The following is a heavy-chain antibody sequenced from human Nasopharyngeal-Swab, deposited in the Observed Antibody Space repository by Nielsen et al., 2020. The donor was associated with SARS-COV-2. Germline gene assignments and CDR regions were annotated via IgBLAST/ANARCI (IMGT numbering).Heavy chain of an antibody. CDR1: GFTFSNYW. CDR2: IKQDGSET. V-gene: IGHV3-7*01. Sequence: GGSLRLSCAVSGFTFSNYWMSWVRQAPGKGLEWVANIKQDGSETYYVDSVKGRFTISRDSAKNSLYLQMNSLSPDDTAVYYCARDWSTIFGVIIRGGMDVWGQGTTVTVSS. CDR3: ARDWSTIFGVIIRGGMDV. J-gene: IGHJ6*02. D-gene: IGHD3-3*01.